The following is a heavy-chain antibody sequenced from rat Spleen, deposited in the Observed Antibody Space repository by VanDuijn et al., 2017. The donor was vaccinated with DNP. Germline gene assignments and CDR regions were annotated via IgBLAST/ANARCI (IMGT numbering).Heavy chain of an antibody. J-gene: IGHJ3*01. CDR1: GFSLTTYS. V-gene: IGHV2-34*01. D-gene: IGHD1-1*01. Sequence: QVQLRESGPGLVQPSETLSLTCTVSGFSLTTYSFSWVRQSSGKGPEWMGRVWYDGDTAYNSALKSPLTISRDTSKNQLFLKLNSLQTADTGTYYCTRDRAHVVFAYWGQGTLVTVSS. CDR2: VWYDGDT. CDR3: TRDRAHVVFAY.